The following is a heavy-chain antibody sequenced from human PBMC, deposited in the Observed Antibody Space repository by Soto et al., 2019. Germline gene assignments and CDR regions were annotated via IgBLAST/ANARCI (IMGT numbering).Heavy chain of an antibody. CDR2: IWYDGSNK. V-gene: IGHV3-33*01. CDR1: GFTFSSYG. CDR3: ARDDHGPIDY. J-gene: IGHJ4*02. Sequence: QVQLVESGGGVVQPGRSLRLSCAASGFTFSSYGMHWVRQAPGKGLEWVAVIWYDGSNKYYADSVKGRFTISRDNSKITLYLQMNSLRAEDTAVYYCARDDHGPIDYWGQGTLVTVSS.